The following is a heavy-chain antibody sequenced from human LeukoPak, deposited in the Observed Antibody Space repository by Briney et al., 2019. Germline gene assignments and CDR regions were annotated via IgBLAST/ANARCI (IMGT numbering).Heavy chain of an antibody. V-gene: IGHV4-34*01. CDR3: ARAVTTGVDWFDP. J-gene: IGHJ5*02. CDR1: GGSFSGYY. D-gene: IGHD4-17*01. Sequence: SETLSLTCAVYGGSFSGYYWSWIRQPPGKGLEWIGEINHSGSTNYNPSLKSRVTISVDTSKNQFSLKLSSVTAADTAVYYCARAVTTGVDWFDPWGPGTLVTVSS. CDR2: INHSGST.